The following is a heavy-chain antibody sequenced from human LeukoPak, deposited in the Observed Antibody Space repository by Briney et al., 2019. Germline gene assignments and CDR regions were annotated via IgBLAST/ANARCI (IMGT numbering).Heavy chain of an antibody. CDR3: ARGRRYCSGGSCDWGYYFDY. V-gene: IGHV4-30-4*01. Sequence: SETLSLTCTVSGGSISSGDYYWSWIRQPPGKGLEWIGYIYYSGNTYYNPSLKSRVIISVDTSKNQFSLKLSSVTAADTAVYYCARGRRYCSGGSCDWGYYFDYWGQGTLVTVSS. J-gene: IGHJ4*02. CDR1: GGSISSGDYY. D-gene: IGHD2-15*01. CDR2: IYYSGNT.